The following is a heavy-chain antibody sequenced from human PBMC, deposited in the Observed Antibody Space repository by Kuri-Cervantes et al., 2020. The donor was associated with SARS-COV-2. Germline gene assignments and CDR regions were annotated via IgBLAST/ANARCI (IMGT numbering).Heavy chain of an antibody. V-gene: IGHV3-30*03. J-gene: IGHJ6*02. CDR3: VREFKFWSGFHDGMDV. CDR1: GFHFSSHG. CDR2: ISYDGSNK. D-gene: IGHD3-3*01. Sequence: GESLKISCAASGFHFSSHGMHWVRQAPGKGLEWVAVISYDGSNKYSADSVKGRFTISRDNAKNMLYLQMNSLRAEDTAVYYCVREFKFWSGFHDGMDVWGQGTTVTVSS.